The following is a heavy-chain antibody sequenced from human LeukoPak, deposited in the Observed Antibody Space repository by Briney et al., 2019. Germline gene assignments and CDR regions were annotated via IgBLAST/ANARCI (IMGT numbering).Heavy chain of an antibody. D-gene: IGHD1-26*01. CDR1: GFTFSNYA. CDR3: ANVEWPLDY. V-gene: IGHV3-23*01. J-gene: IGHJ4*02. Sequence: PGGSLRLSCAASGFTFSNYAMSWVRQAPGKGLEWVSAISCSAGNTYYADSVKGRFTISRDNSRNTQYLQMNSLRAEDTAIYYCANVEWPLDYWGQGTLVTVSS. CDR2: ISCSAGNT.